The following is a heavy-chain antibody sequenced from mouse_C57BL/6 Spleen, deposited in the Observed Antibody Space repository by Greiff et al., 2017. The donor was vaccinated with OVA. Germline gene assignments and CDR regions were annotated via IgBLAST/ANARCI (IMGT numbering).Heavy chain of an antibody. Sequence: EVMLVESGGGLVKPGGSLKLSCAASGFTFSSYAMSWVRQTPEKRLEWVATISDGGSYTYSPDNVKGRFTISRDNAKNNLYLQMSHLKSEDTAMYYCARDGDDYDGHYFDYWGQGTTLTVSS. V-gene: IGHV5-4*01. CDR2: ISDGGSYT. CDR3: ARDGDDYDGHYFDY. CDR1: GFTFSSYA. D-gene: IGHD2-4*01. J-gene: IGHJ2*01.